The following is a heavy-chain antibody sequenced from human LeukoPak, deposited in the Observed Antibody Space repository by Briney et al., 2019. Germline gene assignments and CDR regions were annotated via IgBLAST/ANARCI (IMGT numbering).Heavy chain of an antibody. CDR1: GFTFSSYA. CDR3: ARVDNMVRGIIAY. Sequence: GGSLRLSCAASGFTFSSYAMSWVRQAPGKGLEWVSAISGSGGSTYYADSVKGRFTISRDNSKNTLFPQVHSLRDDDTAVYYCARVDNMVRGIIAYWGQGTLVTVSS. V-gene: IGHV3-23*01. CDR2: ISGSGGST. D-gene: IGHD3-10*01. J-gene: IGHJ4*02.